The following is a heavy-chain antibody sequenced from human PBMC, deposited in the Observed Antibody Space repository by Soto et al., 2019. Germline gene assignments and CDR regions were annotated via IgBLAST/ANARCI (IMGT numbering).Heavy chain of an antibody. J-gene: IGHJ4*02. CDR3: ANAQGTMILVVIPKSSFDY. CDR1: GFTFSSYA. V-gene: IGHV3-23*01. D-gene: IGHD3-22*01. Sequence: GGSLRLSCAASGFTFSSYAMSWVRQAPGKGLEWVSAISGSGGSTYYADSVKGRFTISRDNSKNTLYLQMNSLRAEDTAVYYCANAQGTMILVVIPKSSFDYWGQGTLVTVSS. CDR2: ISGSGGST.